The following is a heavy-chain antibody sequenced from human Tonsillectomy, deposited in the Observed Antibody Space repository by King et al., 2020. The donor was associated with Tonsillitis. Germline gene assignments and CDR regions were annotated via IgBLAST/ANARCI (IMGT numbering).Heavy chain of an antibody. CDR2: IYYSGTT. J-gene: IGHJ4*02. Sequence: QLQLQESGPGLVKPSETLSLTCIVSGGSISSTSYYWGWIRQPPGKGLEWIGSIYYSGTTYYNPSLKSRVTISVDTSKNQFSLKLSSVTAADTAVYYCATGETGYTAMVLSFDYWGQGTLVTVSS. CDR3: ATGETGYTAMVLSFDY. CDR1: GGSISSTSYY. D-gene: IGHD5-18*01. V-gene: IGHV4-39*01.